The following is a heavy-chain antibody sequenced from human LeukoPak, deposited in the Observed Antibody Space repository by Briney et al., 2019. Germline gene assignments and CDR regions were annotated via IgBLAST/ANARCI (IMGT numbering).Heavy chain of an antibody. Sequence: GESLKISCKGSGYSFTSYWIGWVRQMPGKGLEWMGIIYPDDSDTRYSPSFQGQVTISADKSISTAYLQWSSLKASDTAMYYCARVYCSGGSCYVAGWFDPWGQGTLVTVSS. CDR2: IYPDDSDT. J-gene: IGHJ5*02. CDR3: ARVYCSGGSCYVAGWFDP. D-gene: IGHD2-15*01. CDR1: GYSFTSYW. V-gene: IGHV5-51*01.